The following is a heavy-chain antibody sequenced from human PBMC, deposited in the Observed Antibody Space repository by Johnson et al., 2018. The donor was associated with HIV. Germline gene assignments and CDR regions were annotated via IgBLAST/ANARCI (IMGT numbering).Heavy chain of an antibody. CDR3: AKGTPPLFSPSWPDI. V-gene: IGHV3-33*06. D-gene: IGHD3-9*01. J-gene: IGHJ3*02. CDR2: IWYDGSNK. Sequence: QVQLVESGGGVVQPGRSLRLSCAASGFTFSSYGMHWVRQAPGKGLEWVAVIWYDGSNKYYAESVKGRFTISRDNSKNTLYLQMNSLRAEDTAVYYCAKGTPPLFSPSWPDIWGQGTMVTVSS. CDR1: GFTFSSYG.